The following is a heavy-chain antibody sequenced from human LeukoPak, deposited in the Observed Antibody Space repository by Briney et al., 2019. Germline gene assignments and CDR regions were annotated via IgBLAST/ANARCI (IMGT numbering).Heavy chain of an antibody. D-gene: IGHD5-12*01. V-gene: IGHV1-2*02. CDR1: GYTFTGYY. CDR2: INPDSGDS. J-gene: IGHJ4*02. CDR3: ATGVATAFTY. Sequence: ASVKVSCKASGYTFTGYYIHWVLQAPGQGLEWMAFINPDSGDSYSAPKFQGRVTMTRDTSISTASMEVSWLTSDDTAVYYCATGVATAFTYWGQGTLVIVSS.